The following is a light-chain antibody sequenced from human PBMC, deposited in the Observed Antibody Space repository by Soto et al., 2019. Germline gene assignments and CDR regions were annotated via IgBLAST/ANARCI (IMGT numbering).Light chain of an antibody. CDR2: EVT. CDR3: CSYAGNSEV. CDR1: SGDVGSYNL. J-gene: IGLJ1*01. Sequence: QSALTQPASVSGSPGQSITIPCTGTSGDVGSYNLVSRYQQHPGKAPKLLIYEVTERPSGVSNRFSGSKSGSTASLTISGLQPDDEADYYCCSYAGNSEVFGTGTKLTVL. V-gene: IGLV2-23*02.